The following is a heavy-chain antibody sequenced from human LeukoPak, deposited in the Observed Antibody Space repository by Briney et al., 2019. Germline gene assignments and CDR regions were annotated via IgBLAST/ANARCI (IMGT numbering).Heavy chain of an antibody. CDR3: ARGGSYSGFDY. J-gene: IGHJ4*02. D-gene: IGHD1-26*01. V-gene: IGHV3-23*01. Sequence: GGSLRLSCAASGFTFSAYAMSWVRRAPGKGLEWVSLISGSGGSTYYADSVKGRFTISRDNSKNTLYLQMNSLRAEDTAVYYCARGGSYSGFDYWGQGTLVTVSS. CDR2: ISGSGGST. CDR1: GFTFSAYA.